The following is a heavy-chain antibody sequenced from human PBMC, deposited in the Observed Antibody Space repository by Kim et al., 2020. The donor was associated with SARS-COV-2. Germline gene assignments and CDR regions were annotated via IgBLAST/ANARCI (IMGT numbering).Heavy chain of an antibody. CDR2: INHSGST. Sequence: SETLSLTCAVYGGSFSGYYWSWIRQPPGKGLEWIGEINHSGSTNYNPSLKSRVTISVDTSKNQFSLKLSSVTAADTAVYYCARETPHSSGLDYWGQGTLVTVSS. CDR1: GGSFSGYY. J-gene: IGHJ4*02. V-gene: IGHV4-34*01. CDR3: ARETPHSSGLDY. D-gene: IGHD6-19*01.